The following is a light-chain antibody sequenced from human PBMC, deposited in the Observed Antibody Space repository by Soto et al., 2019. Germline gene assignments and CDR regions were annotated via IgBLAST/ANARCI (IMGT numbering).Light chain of an antibody. CDR3: QQYGSSPT. Sequence: EIVLTQSPGTLSLSPGERATLSCRSSQSVSSSYLAWYQQKPGQAPRLLIYDVSSRATGIPDRFSGSGSGTDSTHTISRLEPEDFAVYYCQQYGSSPTFGQGTKVEIK. CDR1: QSVSSSY. CDR2: DVS. J-gene: IGKJ1*01. V-gene: IGKV3-20*01.